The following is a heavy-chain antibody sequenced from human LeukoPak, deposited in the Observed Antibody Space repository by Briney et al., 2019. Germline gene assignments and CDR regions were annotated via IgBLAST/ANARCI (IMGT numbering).Heavy chain of an antibody. Sequence: ASVPVSCKASGGTFSSYAISWVRQATGQGLEWMGWVIPIFGTANYAQKFQGRVTITTDESTSTAYMELSSLRSEDTAVYYCARDLGGQGNYYYYMDVWGKGTTVTVSS. D-gene: IGHD3-10*01. CDR3: ARDLGGQGNYYYYMDV. J-gene: IGHJ6*03. CDR1: GGTFSSYA. V-gene: IGHV1-69*05. CDR2: VIPIFGTA.